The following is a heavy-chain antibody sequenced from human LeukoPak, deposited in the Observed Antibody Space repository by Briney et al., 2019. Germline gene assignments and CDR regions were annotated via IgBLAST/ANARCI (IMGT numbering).Heavy chain of an antibody. CDR2: IYSGGST. CDR3: ARDFMATITDY. V-gene: IGHV3-66*01. CDR1: GFTFSDYY. J-gene: IGHJ4*02. D-gene: IGHD5-24*01. Sequence: PGGSLRLSCAASGFTFSDYYMSWVRQAPGKGLEWVSVIYSGGSTYYADSVKGRFTISRDNSKNTLYLQMSSLRAEDTAVYYCARDFMATITDYWGQGTLVTVSS.